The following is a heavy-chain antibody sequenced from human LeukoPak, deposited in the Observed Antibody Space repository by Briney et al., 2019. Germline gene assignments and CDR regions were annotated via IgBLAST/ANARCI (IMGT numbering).Heavy chain of an antibody. CDR1: GFTFSSYI. Sequence: GSLRLSCAASGFTFSSYITNWVRQAPGKGLEWVSSISSTSSYIYYTDSVKGRFTISRDNAKNSVYLQMNSLRAEDTALYYCARGSGSSWYFYFDYWGQGTLVTVSS. D-gene: IGHD6-13*01. J-gene: IGHJ4*02. CDR3: ARGSGSSWYFYFDY. V-gene: IGHV3-21*04. CDR2: ISSTSSYI.